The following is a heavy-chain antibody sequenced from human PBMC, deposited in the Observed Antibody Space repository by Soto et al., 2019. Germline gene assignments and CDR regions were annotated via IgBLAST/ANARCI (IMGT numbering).Heavy chain of an antibody. CDR2: IYYSGST. CDR3: AREYCSSPSCLMDV. CDR1: GGSISSYY. D-gene: IGHD2-2*01. J-gene: IGHJ6*04. Sequence: SETLSLTCTVSGGSISSYYWSWIRQPPGKGLEWIGYIYYSGSTNYNPSLKSRVTISVDTSKNQFSLKLSSVTAADTAVYYCAREYCSSPSCLMDVWGKGTTVTVSS. V-gene: IGHV4-59*01.